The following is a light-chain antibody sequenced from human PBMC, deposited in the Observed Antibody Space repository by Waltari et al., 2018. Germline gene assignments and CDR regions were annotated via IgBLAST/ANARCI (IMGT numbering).Light chain of an antibody. CDR3: AAWDDSLNGVI. CDR1: SSNIGSNT. J-gene: IGLJ2*01. CDR2: SNN. Sequence: QSVLTQPPSASGTPGQRVSMSCSGSSSNIGSNTVNWYQQLPGTAPKLLIYSNNQRPSGVPGRFSGSKSGTSASLAISGPLSEDEADYYCAAWDDSLNGVIFGGGTKLTVL. V-gene: IGLV1-44*01.